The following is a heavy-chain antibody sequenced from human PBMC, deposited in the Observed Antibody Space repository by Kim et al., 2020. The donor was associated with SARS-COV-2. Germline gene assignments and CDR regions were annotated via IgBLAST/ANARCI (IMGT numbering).Heavy chain of an antibody. D-gene: IGHD2-15*01. CDR3: ARDMDAVADPDFDYVDY. J-gene: IGHJ4*02. V-gene: IGHV3-74*01. Sequence: VNCRFTMSRDNAKNTLYLQMSDLKVEDTAVYYCARDMDAVADPDFDYVDYWGQGTLVTVSS.